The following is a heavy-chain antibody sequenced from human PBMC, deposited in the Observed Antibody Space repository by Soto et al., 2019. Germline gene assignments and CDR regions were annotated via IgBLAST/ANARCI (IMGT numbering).Heavy chain of an antibody. J-gene: IGHJ4*02. CDR3: ANWGKSGSDY. Sequence: EVQLLESGGGLVQPGGSPILYCAASGFSFGNYAMSWVRQAPGKGLEWLSGISGSAGTIYYADSAKGRFIISRDNSHNTLHLQTSSLRAEDTAVYYCANWGKSGSDYWGQGTLVTVSS. D-gene: IGHD3-16*01. CDR1: GFSFGNYA. CDR2: ISGSAGTI. V-gene: IGHV3-23*01.